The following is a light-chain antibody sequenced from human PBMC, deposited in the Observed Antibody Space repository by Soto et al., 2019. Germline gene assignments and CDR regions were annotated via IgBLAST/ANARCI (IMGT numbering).Light chain of an antibody. Sequence: SYELTQPPSVSVSPGQTVSITCSGDKLGDKYVCWYQQKPGQSPVLVIYQDMKRPSGIPERISGSNSGNTATLTISGTQAMDEADYYCQAWDSSTVVFGGGTKVTVL. CDR1: KLGDKY. CDR2: QDM. V-gene: IGLV3-1*01. J-gene: IGLJ2*01. CDR3: QAWDSSTVV.